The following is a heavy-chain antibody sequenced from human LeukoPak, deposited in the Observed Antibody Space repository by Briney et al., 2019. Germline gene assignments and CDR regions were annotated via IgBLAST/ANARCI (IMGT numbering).Heavy chain of an antibody. J-gene: IGHJ4*02. CDR2: THFSGSS. CDR3: ARAKAPGSYDF. V-gene: IGHV4-59*11. Sequence: PSETLSLTCSVSGSSIGRHYWTWIRQPPGKGLEWIGYTHFSGSSNYNPSLKSRATTSLDRAKNQISLTLTSVTAADTAVYFCARAKAPGSYDFWGQGTLVTVSS. D-gene: IGHD3-9*01. CDR1: GSSIGRHY.